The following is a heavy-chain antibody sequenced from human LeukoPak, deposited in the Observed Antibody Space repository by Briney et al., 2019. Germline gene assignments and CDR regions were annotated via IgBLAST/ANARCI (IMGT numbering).Heavy chain of an antibody. Sequence: PSETLSPTCTVSGGSISSSSYYWGWTRQPPGKGLEWIGSIYYSGSTYYNPSLKSRVTISVDTSKNQFSLKLSSVTAADTAVYYCARDDGLGTFDYWGQGTLVTVSS. V-gene: IGHV4-39*07. CDR1: GGSISSSSYY. CDR2: IYYSGST. CDR3: ARDDGLGTFDY. J-gene: IGHJ4*02. D-gene: IGHD1-1*01.